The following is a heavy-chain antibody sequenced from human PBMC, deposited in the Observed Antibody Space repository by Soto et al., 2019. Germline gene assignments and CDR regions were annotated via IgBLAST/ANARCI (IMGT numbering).Heavy chain of an antibody. CDR1: GLTFSDHY. CDR3: DSPQRISSVWSYH. J-gene: IGHJ5*02. Sequence: EVQLVESGGGLVQPGGSLRLSCGASGLTFSDHYMDWVRQAPGKGLEWVARIRNKGGFITEYAASVQGRFTVSRDDSKNSVFLQMNSLKTGDTALYYCDSPQRISSVWSYHWGQGTLVTGSS. CDR2: IRNKGGFIT. V-gene: IGHV3-72*01. D-gene: IGHD6-19*01.